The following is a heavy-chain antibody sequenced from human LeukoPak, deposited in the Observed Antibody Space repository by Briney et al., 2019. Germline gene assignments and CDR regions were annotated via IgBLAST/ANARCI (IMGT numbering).Heavy chain of an antibody. V-gene: IGHV4-61*02. CDR3: ARGIGASKNYYWYFDL. Sequence: SETLSLTCTVSGGSISSTSYYWNWIRQPAGKGLEWIGRFYSSGYTNYNPSLGSRVTISADTSKNQFSLKLSSVTAADTAVYYCARGIGASKNYYWYFDLWGRGTLVTVSS. CDR1: GGSISSTSYY. D-gene: IGHD1-26*01. J-gene: IGHJ2*01. CDR2: FYSSGYT.